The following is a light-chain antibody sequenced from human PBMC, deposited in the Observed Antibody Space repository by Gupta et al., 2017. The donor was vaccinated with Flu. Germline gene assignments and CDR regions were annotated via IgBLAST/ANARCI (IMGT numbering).Light chain of an antibody. V-gene: IGLV3-25*02. J-gene: IGLJ3*02. Sequence: SYQLTQPLAVSVSQGQTAPIPCSGSALSKQYVYWYRQSPGQAPVLLIYKDTERASGIPDRVSGSSSGTRVTLTIRGVQTEDEADYYCQSADITGASRVFGGGT. CDR2: KDT. CDR1: ALSKQY. CDR3: QSADITGASRV.